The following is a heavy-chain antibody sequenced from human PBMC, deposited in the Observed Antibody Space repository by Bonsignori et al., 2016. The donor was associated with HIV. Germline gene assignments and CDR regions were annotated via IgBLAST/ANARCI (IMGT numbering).Heavy chain of an antibody. V-gene: IGHV1-69*01. D-gene: IGHD1-26*01. J-gene: IGHJ4*02. CDR3: ARDRESPSSGSYLY. Sequence: WVRQAPGQGFEWMGEIIPILHKTVYAQRFQGRVTITADESTSAVYMELSSLTSEDTATYFCARDRESPSSGSYLYWGQGTLVTVSS. CDR2: IIPILHKT.